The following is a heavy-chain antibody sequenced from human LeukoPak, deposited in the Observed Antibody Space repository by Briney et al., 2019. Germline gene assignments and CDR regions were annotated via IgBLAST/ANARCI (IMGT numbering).Heavy chain of an antibody. Sequence: PGGSLRLSCAASGITFSGYGMHWIRQAPGKGLEWVAVISTDGNNEYYANSVKGRFTISRDNSKNTVYLQMTSLRTEDTAVYYCAKDQIGWAPGYVSGPLDQWGQGTLVTVSS. CDR2: ISTDGNNE. CDR3: AKDQIGWAPGYVSGPLDQ. J-gene: IGHJ4*02. D-gene: IGHD6-19*01. CDR1: GITFSGYG. V-gene: IGHV3-30*18.